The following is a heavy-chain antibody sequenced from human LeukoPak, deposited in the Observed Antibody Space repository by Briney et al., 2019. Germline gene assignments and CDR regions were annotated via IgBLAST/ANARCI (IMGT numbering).Heavy chain of an antibody. D-gene: IGHD6-13*01. Sequence: PGRSLRLSCAASGFTFSSYGMHWVCQAPGKGLEWVAVISYDGSNKYYADSVKGRFTISRDNSKNTLYLQMNSLRAEDTAVYYCAKDLFKAAAPDYWGQGTLVTVSS. J-gene: IGHJ4*02. CDR2: ISYDGSNK. CDR1: GFTFSSYG. CDR3: AKDLFKAAAPDY. V-gene: IGHV3-30*18.